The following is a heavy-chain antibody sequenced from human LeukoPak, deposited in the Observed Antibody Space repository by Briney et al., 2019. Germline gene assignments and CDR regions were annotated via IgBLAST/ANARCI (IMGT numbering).Heavy chain of an antibody. CDR2: IKQEGSAR. CDR3: ARGSIVGAPDY. V-gene: IGHV3-7*01. CDR1: GFSFSSYW. Sequence: GGSLRLSCVASGFSFSSYWMSWVRQTPGKGLEWVANIKQEGSARYYVDSVTGRFTIPRDNAMNSLYLQMNSLRAEDTAVYYCARGSIVGAPDYWGQGTLVTVSS. J-gene: IGHJ4*02. D-gene: IGHD1-26*01.